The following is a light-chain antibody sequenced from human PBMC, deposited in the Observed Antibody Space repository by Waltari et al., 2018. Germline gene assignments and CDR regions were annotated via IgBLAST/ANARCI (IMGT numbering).Light chain of an antibody. Sequence: QSALTQPASVTGSPGQSITISCTGTSNDVGHYNLVSWYQQPPGKAPKALIEWCGERPSGGSHRFSCSKSGNTASLTISGLQAEDEADYFCSSYALASDVVFGGGTKVTVL. CDR3: SSYALASDVV. V-gene: IGLV2-23*01. CDR2: WCG. CDR1: SNDVGHYNL. J-gene: IGLJ2*01.